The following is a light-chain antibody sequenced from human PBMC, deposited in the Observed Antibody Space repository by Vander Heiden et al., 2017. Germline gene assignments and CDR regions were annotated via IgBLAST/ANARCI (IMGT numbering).Light chain of an antibody. CDR2: DDT. CDR1: SLGGQS. J-gene: IGLJ1*01. Sequence: SSVLTQAPSVSVSPGQTARISCGGDSLGGQSVHWYQQKPGQAPVLVVYDDTKRPSGSPERLSASRSGNTATLTISRVEAGDEADYYCQVWDSRSTHYVFGTGTKVTVL. CDR3: QVWDSRSTHYV. V-gene: IGLV3-21*02.